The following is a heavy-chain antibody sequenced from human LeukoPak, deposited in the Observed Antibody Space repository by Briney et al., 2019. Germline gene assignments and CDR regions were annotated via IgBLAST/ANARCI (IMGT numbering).Heavy chain of an antibody. Sequence: GELLRFSCKASENSFTTHWVGGGRQNPGKGLGWVGIIYPDDSDTRYSPSFQGQVNISADQSSNTTYLQWSSLKASDTAIYYCARPRREVAALDYWGQGTLVTVSS. CDR2: IYPDDSDT. J-gene: IGHJ4*02. CDR3: ARPRREVAALDY. V-gene: IGHV5-51*01. CDR1: ENSFTTHW. D-gene: IGHD6-6*01.